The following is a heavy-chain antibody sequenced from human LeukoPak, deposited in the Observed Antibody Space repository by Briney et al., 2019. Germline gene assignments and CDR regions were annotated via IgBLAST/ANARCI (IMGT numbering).Heavy chain of an antibody. V-gene: IGHV4-39*01. CDR3: ARRGGDCTNGVCYLFDY. CDR2: IYYSGST. J-gene: IGHJ4*02. Sequence: SETLSLTCTVSGGSISSSSYYWGWIRQPPGKGLEWIESIYYSGSTYYNPSLKSRVTISVDTSKNQFSLKLSSVTAADTAVYYCARRGGDCTNGVCYLFDYWGQGTLVTVSS. D-gene: IGHD2-8*01. CDR1: GGSISSSSYY.